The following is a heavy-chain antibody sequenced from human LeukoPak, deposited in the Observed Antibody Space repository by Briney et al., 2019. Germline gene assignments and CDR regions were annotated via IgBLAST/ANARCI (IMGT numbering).Heavy chain of an antibody. CDR2: IYYSGST. J-gene: IGHJ6*02. D-gene: IGHD4-17*01. Sequence: SETLSLTCTVAGGFISNSNYYWGWIRQPPGKGLEWIGYIYYSGSTNYNPSLKSRVTISVDTSKNQFSLKLSSVTAADTAVYYCARGMTTVTTFHVWGQGTTVTVSS. V-gene: IGHV4-61*05. CDR1: GGFISNSNYY. CDR3: ARGMTTVTTFHV.